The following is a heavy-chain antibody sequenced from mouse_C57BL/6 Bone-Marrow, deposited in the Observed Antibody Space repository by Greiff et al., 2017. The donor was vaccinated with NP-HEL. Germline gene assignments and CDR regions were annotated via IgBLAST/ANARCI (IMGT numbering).Heavy chain of an antibody. CDR2: IYPRSGNT. V-gene: IGHV1-81*01. D-gene: IGHD2-1*01. J-gene: IGHJ3*01. CDR1: GYTFTSYG. CDR3: ARLYYGNLRWFAY. Sequence: QVQLQQSGAELARPGASVKLSCKASGYTFTSYGISWVKQRTGQGLEWIGEIYPRSGNTYYNEKFKGKATLTADKSSSTAYMELRSLTSEDSAVYFCARLYYGNLRWFAYWGQGTLVTVSA.